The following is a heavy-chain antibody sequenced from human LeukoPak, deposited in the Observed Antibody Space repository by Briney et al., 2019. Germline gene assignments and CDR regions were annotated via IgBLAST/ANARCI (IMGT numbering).Heavy chain of an antibody. Sequence: TGGSLRLSCAASGFTVSSNYMSWVRQAPGKGLEWVSVIYSGGSTYYADSVKGRFTISRDNSKNTLYLQMNSLRAEDTAVYYCARNGAIDSSDYRGQGTLVTVSS. V-gene: IGHV3-53*01. CDR2: IYSGGST. D-gene: IGHD3-22*01. J-gene: IGHJ4*02. CDR1: GFTVSSNY. CDR3: ARNGAIDSSDY.